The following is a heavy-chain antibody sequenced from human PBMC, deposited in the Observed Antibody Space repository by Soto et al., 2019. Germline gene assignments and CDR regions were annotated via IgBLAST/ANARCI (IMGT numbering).Heavy chain of an antibody. Sequence: QVQLQESGPGLVKPSGTLSLTCAVSGGSISSSNWWSWVRQPPGKGLEWIGEIYHSGSTNYNPSLKSRVNVSVDKAETQFALKLSSVTAADTAVYYCARTVVADGPYFDYWGQGTLVTVSS. CDR3: ARTVVADGPYFDY. CDR2: IYHSGST. J-gene: IGHJ4*02. CDR1: GGSISSSNW. V-gene: IGHV4-4*02. D-gene: IGHD2-15*01.